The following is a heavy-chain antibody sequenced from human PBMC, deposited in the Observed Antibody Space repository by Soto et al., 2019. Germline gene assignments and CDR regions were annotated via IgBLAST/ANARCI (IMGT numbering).Heavy chain of an antibody. CDR3: AKGPIFGVENIYDY. D-gene: IGHD3-3*01. CDR2: MSGAGRSS. Sequence: PVGSLRLSCAASGFTFSSYAMSWVRQAPGKGLEWVSSMSGAGRSSYDADSVKGRFTISRDNSKNTLYLQMNNLRAEDTALYYCAKGPIFGVENIYDYWGQGTLVTVSS. V-gene: IGHV3-23*01. J-gene: IGHJ4*02. CDR1: GFTFSSYA.